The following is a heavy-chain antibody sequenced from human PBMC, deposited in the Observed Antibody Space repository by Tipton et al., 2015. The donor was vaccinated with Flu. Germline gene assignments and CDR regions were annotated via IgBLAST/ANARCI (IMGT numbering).Heavy chain of an antibody. J-gene: IGHJ6*02. D-gene: IGHD6-13*01. Sequence: SLRLSCAASGFTFSSYAMHWVRQAPDKGLEWVAIIWFDGSNRYYADSVRGRVTISRDNSKNTLYLQMNSLRAEDTAVYYCARHRGSSWSYQTHGIDVWGHGTSVTVSS. V-gene: IGHV3-33*01. CDR2: IWFDGSNR. CDR3: ARHRGSSWSYQTHGIDV. CDR1: GFTFSSYA.